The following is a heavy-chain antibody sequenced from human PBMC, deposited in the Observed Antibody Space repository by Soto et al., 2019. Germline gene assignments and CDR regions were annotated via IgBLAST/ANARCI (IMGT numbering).Heavy chain of an antibody. CDR2: ISYDGSNK. D-gene: IGHD3-22*01. CDR1: GFTFSSYA. Sequence: GGSLRLSCAASGFTFSSYAMHWVRQAPGKGLEWVAVISYDGSNKYYADSVKGRFTISRDNSKNTLYLQMNSLRAEDTAVYYCARVSEPRETYYYDSSLAYWGQGTLVTVSS. J-gene: IGHJ4*02. CDR3: ARVSEPRETYYYDSSLAY. V-gene: IGHV3-30-3*01.